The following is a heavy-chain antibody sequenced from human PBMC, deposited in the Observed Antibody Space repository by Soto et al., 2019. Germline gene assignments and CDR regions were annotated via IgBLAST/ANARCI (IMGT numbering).Heavy chain of an antibody. V-gene: IGHV1-18*01. J-gene: IGHJ4*02. D-gene: IGHD4-17*01. CDR1: GYTFTSYG. Sequence: QVQLVQSGAEVKKPGASVKVSCKASGYTFTSYGISWVRQAPGQGLEWMGWISAYNGNTNYAQKLQGRFTMTTDTSTSTAYIELRSLRSDDTAVYYCARDSYGDYGPGYFDYWGQGTLVTVSS. CDR3: ARDSYGDYGPGYFDY. CDR2: ISAYNGNT.